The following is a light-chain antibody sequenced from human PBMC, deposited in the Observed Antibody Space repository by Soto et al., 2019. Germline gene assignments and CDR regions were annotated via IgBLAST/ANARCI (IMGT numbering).Light chain of an antibody. CDR2: AAS. CDR3: LQHNSYPQT. Sequence: DIQMTQSPSSLSASVGDRVTITCRASQGIRDALGWYQQKPGKAPKRLIYAASSLQSGVPSRFSGSGSGTEFTLTLSSLQHEDFATYYCLQHNSYPQTFGQGTKVEIK. V-gene: IGKV1-17*01. CDR1: QGIRDA. J-gene: IGKJ1*01.